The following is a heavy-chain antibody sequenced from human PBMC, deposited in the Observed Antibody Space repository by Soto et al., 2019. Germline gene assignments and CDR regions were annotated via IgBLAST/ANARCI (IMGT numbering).Heavy chain of an antibody. CDR2: IYYSGST. CDR3: ARGVSGYDRGALDY. D-gene: IGHD5-12*01. CDR1: GGSISSSSYY. V-gene: IGHV4-39*01. J-gene: IGHJ4*02. Sequence: ETLSLTCTVSGGSISSSSYYWGWIRQPPGKGLEWIGSIYYSGSTYYNPSLKSRVTISVDTSKNQFSLKLSSVTAADTAVYYCARGVSGYDRGALDYWGQGTQVTVSS.